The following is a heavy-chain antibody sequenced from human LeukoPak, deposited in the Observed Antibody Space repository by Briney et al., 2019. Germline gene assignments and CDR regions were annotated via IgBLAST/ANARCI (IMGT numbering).Heavy chain of an antibody. CDR3: ARGESSDCTCIDY. V-gene: IGHV3-53*01. CDR2: IHGDGST. Sequence: PGGSLRLSCAASGFTLSSRYMSWVRQAPGKGLEWVSVIHGDGSTYYPDSVKGRFTISRDNSKNTLYLQMNSLRAEDTAVYYCARGESSDCTCIDYWGQGTLVSVSS. J-gene: IGHJ4*02. CDR1: GFTLSSRY. D-gene: IGHD2-21*02.